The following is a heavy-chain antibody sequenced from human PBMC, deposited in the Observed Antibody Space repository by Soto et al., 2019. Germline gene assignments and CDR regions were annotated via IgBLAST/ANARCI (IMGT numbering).Heavy chain of an antibody. J-gene: IGHJ4*02. V-gene: IGHV4-30-4*01. CDR3: GRILGDYYRLDY. CDR2: IYYSGST. D-gene: IGHD3-10*01. Sequence: PSETLSLTCTVSGASINSGDYYWSWIRQHPGKGLEWIGHIYYSGSTYYNPSLKSRAGISVDSSKSQFSLKLTSVTAADTAVYFSGRILGDYYRLDYWGQGALVTVSS. CDR1: GASINSGDYY.